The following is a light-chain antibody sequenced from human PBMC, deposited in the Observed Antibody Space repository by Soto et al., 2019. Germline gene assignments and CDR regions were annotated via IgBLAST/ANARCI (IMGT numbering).Light chain of an antibody. V-gene: IGKV1-27*01. CDR1: QGIGIY. CDR2: AAS. CDR3: QKYNSAPWT. J-gene: IGKJ1*01. Sequence: DIQMTQSPSSLSASVGDRVTISSRASQGIGIYLGWYQQKPGKVPKLLIYAASTLQSGVPSRFSGSGSGTDFTLTISSLQPEDVATYYCQKYNSAPWTFGQGTKVEIK.